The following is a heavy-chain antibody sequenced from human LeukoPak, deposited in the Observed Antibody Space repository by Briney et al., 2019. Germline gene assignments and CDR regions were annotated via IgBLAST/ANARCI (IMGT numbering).Heavy chain of an antibody. CDR1: GGTFSSYA. CDR3: ARDRGYYYDSSGYYNAFDI. V-gene: IGHV1-69*04. CDR2: IIPIFGIA. Sequence: GASVKVSCKASGGTFSSYAISWVRQAPGQGLEWMGRIIPIFGIANYAQRFQGRVTITADKSTSTAYMELSSLRSEDTAVYYCARDRGYYYDSSGYYNAFDIWGQGTMATVSS. D-gene: IGHD3-22*01. J-gene: IGHJ3*02.